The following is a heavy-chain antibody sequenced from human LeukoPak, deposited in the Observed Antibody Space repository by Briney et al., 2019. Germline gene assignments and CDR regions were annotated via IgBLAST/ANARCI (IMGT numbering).Heavy chain of an antibody. J-gene: IGHJ4*02. Sequence: SVKVSCKASGGTFSSYAISWVRQAPGQGLEWMGRIIPILGIANYAQKFQGRVTITADKSTSTAYMELSSLRSEDTAVYYCATIHSSSWYPFDYWGQGTLVTVSS. V-gene: IGHV1-69*04. CDR3: ATIHSSSWYPFDY. D-gene: IGHD6-13*01. CDR1: GGTFSSYA. CDR2: IIPILGIA.